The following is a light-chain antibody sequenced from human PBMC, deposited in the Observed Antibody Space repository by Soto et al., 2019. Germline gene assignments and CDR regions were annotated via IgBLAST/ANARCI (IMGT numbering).Light chain of an antibody. CDR3: QQYNSWPLT. CDR1: QSVRSN. V-gene: IGKV3D-15*01. CDR2: SAS. Sequence: EIVMTQSPATLSVSPGERATLSCRASQSVRSNLAWYQQMPGQPPRLLIYSASTRATSSPARFSGSGSGTEFALTVSSLQSEDFAVYYCQQYNSWPLTFGGGTKVEIK. J-gene: IGKJ4*01.